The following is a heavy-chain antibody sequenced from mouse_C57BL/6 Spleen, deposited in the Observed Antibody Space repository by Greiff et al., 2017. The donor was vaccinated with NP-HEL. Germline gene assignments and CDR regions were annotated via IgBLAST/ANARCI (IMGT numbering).Heavy chain of an antibody. CDR3: ARDTDYDVGFAY. J-gene: IGHJ3*01. V-gene: IGHV1-80*01. CDR1: GYAFSSYW. Sequence: QVQLQQSGAELVKPGASVKISCKASGYAFSSYWMNWVKQRPGKGLEWIGQIYPGDGDTNYNGKFKGKATLTAEKSSSTAYMQLSSLTSEDSAVYFCARDTDYDVGFAYWGQGTLVTVSA. D-gene: IGHD2-4*01. CDR2: IYPGDGDT.